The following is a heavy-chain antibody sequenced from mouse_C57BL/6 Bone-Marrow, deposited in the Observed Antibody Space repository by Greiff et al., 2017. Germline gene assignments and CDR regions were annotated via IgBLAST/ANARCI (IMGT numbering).Heavy chain of an antibody. CDR3: ARTTTVVAPPWFAY. J-gene: IGHJ3*01. CDR1: GYTFTSYW. V-gene: IGHV1-64*01. CDR2: IHPNSGST. D-gene: IGHD1-1*01. Sequence: VQLQQPGAELVKPGASVKLSCKASGYTFTSYWMHWVKQRPGQGLEWIGMIHPNSGSTNYNEKFKSKATLTVDKSSSTAYMQLSSLTSEYSAVYYCARTTTVVAPPWFAYWGQGTLVTVSA.